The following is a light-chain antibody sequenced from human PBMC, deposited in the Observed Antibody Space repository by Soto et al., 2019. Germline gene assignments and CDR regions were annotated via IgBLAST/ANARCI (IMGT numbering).Light chain of an antibody. CDR3: QQYDVLPYA. J-gene: IGKJ2*01. CDR2: DAS. Sequence: DIQMTQSPSSLSASVGDRISITCRASKDIKKNLNWLQQRPGTAPKLLIYDASNLETGVSSRYSGRESGTDFTLIINNLQPEDSATYYCQQYDVLPYAFGQGTKVEI. CDR1: KDIKKN. V-gene: IGKV1-33*01.